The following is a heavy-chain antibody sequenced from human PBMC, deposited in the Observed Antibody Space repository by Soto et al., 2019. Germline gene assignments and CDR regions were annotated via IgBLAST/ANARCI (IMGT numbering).Heavy chain of an antibody. CDR1: GYTFTVYY. CDR3: ARDLAKGGGSAGFDY. CDR2: LNPKSGGT. Sequence: QVQLVQSGAEVKKPGASVNVSCKASGYTFTVYYMHWVRQAPGQGLEWMGWLNPKSGGTMYPQKFQSRVTMPWDTSISTAYMALTRLRSDDTAVYYCARDLAKGGGSAGFDYWGQGTLVTVSS. D-gene: IGHD1-26*01. J-gene: IGHJ4*02. V-gene: IGHV1-2*02.